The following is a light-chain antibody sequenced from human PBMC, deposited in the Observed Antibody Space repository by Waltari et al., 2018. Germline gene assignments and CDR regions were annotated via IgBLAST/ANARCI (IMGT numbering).Light chain of an antibody. CDR2: DVS. Sequence: QSALTQPRSVSGSPGQSVTISCTVTSSDVGNYDYVSWYQQHPGKAPNLMIYDVSKRPSGVPDRFSGSKSGNTASLTVSGLQAEDEADYYCCSYAGTYTSWVFGGGTKLTVL. V-gene: IGLV2-11*01. CDR3: CSYAGTYTSWV. J-gene: IGLJ3*02. CDR1: SSDVGNYDY.